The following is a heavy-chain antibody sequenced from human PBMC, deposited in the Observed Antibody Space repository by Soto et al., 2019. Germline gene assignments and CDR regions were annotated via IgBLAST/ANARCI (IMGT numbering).Heavy chain of an antibody. J-gene: IGHJ6*02. CDR3: ARGDYDIFTGYAYYYYYGMDV. D-gene: IGHD3-9*01. CDR2: ISSSSSTI. Sequence: EVQLVESGGGLVQPGGTLRLSCAASGFTFSSYSMNWVRQAPGKGLEWVSYISSSSSTIYYADSVKGRFTISRDNAKNSLSLQMNSLRDEDTAAYYCARGDYDIFTGYAYYYYYGMDVWGQGTTVTVSS. V-gene: IGHV3-48*02. CDR1: GFTFSSYS.